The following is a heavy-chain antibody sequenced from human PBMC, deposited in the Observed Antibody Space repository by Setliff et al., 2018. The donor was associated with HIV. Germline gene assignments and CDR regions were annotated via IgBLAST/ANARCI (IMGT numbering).Heavy chain of an antibody. Sequence: GGSLRLSCAASGFTFSTYGMHWVRQAPGKGLEWVAVISYDGSNKYYADSVKGRFTISRDNSKNTLYLQMNSLRAEDTAVYYCARDRTCSGGSCYGTWGQGTMVTVSS. CDR1: GFTFSTYG. CDR3: ARDRTCSGGSCYGT. CDR2: ISYDGSNK. V-gene: IGHV3-30*03. J-gene: IGHJ5*02. D-gene: IGHD2-15*01.